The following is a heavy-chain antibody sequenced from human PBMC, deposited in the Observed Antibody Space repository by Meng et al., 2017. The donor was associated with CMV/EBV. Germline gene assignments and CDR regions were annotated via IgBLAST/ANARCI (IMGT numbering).Heavy chain of an antibody. Sequence: ASVKVSCKAPGYTFTSYGISWVRQAPGQGLEWMGWISAYNGNTNYAQKLQGRVTMTTDTSTSTAYMELRSLRSDDTAVYYCAREGKVTIFGVVNYYGMDVWGQGTTVTVSS. CDR1: GYTFTSYG. CDR3: AREGKVTIFGVVNYYGMDV. D-gene: IGHD3-3*01. J-gene: IGHJ6*02. CDR2: ISAYNGNT. V-gene: IGHV1-18*01.